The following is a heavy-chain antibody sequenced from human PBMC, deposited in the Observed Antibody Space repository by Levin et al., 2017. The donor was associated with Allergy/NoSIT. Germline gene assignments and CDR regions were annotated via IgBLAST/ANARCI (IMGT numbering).Heavy chain of an antibody. CDR1: GFTFSIYA. CDR3: VKDWPGAETFTFGDY. CDR2: IRGSNSDT. D-gene: IGHD3-16*01. V-gene: IGHV3-23*01. Sequence: GESLKISCAASGFTFSIYAMSWVRQAPGKGLEWVSSIRGSNSDTNYADSVKGRFTISRDNSKNTLFLQMNSLRAEDTAVYYCVKDWPGAETFTFGDYWGQGALVTVSS. J-gene: IGHJ4*02.